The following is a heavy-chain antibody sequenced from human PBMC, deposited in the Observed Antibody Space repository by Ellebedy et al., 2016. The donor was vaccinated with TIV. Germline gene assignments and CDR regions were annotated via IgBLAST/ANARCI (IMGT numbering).Heavy chain of an antibody. CDR1: GFTFTSYG. Sequence: AASVKVSCKPSGFTFTSYGFSWVRQAPGQGVEWMGWRSAYNGGTDYAQKFQDRVTLTTDSSTNTAYMELRSLRSDDTAVYDCAGEDMSTVTRGSFDFWGQGTMVIVSS. V-gene: IGHV1-18*01. CDR2: RSAYNGGT. CDR3: AGEDMSTVTRGSFDF. J-gene: IGHJ3*01. D-gene: IGHD4-17*01.